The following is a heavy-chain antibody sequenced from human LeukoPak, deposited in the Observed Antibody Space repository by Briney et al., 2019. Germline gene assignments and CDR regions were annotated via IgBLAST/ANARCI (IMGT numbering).Heavy chain of an antibody. Sequence: GGSLRFFCAACGFTYSSYEMIGARQAPGKGLEWVSYISSSGATIYYVASVKGRFTISNDNAKNSLSMQMTSLRAVDTAVYYGARLLNGDYYRLDYWDQGTLVTVSS. CDR2: ISSSGATI. D-gene: IGHD4-17*01. CDR3: ARLLNGDYYRLDY. V-gene: IGHV3-48*03. CDR1: GFTYSSYE. J-gene: IGHJ4*02.